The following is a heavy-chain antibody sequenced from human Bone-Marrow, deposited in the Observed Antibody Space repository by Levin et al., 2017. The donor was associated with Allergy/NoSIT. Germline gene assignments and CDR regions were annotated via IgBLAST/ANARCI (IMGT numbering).Heavy chain of an antibody. CDR2: IFHAGKT. V-gene: IGHV4-30-4*01. J-gene: IGHJ5*02. CDR1: GGPITHGDYY. Sequence: RSQTLSLTCTVSGGPITHGDYYWSWIRQSPGTGLQWIGNIFHAGKTYYTPSLKSRVTISVDTPKNQFFLNMTSVSVADTAVYYCARLGRYDWSNKVDPWGQGILVTVSS. CDR3: ARLGRYDWSNKVDP. D-gene: IGHD1-20*01.